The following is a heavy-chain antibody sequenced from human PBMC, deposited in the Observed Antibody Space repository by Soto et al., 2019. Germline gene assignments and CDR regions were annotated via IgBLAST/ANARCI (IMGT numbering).Heavy chain of an antibody. CDR3: ARGVAAPVYYYYGMDV. CDR1: GGSFSGYY. J-gene: IGHJ6*02. CDR2: INHSGST. D-gene: IGHD6-13*01. V-gene: IGHV4-34*01. Sequence: SXTLSLTCAVYGGSFSGYYWSCIRQPPLKGLEWIGEINHSGSTNYNPSLKSRVTISVDTSKNQFSLKLSSVTAADTAVYYCARGVAAPVYYYYGMDVWGQGTTVTVSS.